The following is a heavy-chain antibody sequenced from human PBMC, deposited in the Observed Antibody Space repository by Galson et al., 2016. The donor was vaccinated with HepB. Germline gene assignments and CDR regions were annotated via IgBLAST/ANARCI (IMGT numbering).Heavy chain of an antibody. CDR3: ARGKGPGWETDFQH. D-gene: IGHD1-26*01. Sequence: QSGAEVKKPGESLKISCKGSGYSFLSYWIGWVRQMPGKGLEWMGIMYPGDSDTRYSPAFRGQVTISGDASINTAYLQWSSLRASDTATYYCARGKGPGWETDFQHWGQGTLVTVSS. V-gene: IGHV5-51*01. CDR1: GYSFLSYW. CDR2: MYPGDSDT. J-gene: IGHJ1*01.